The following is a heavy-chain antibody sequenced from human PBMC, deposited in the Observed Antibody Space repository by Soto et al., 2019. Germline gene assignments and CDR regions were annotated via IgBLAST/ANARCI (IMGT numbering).Heavy chain of an antibody. CDR2: INAGNGNT. V-gene: IGHV1-3*01. D-gene: IGHD1-26*01. CDR3: ARDRGLDY. CDR1: GYTFTSYA. Sequence: QVQLVQSGAEVKKPGASVKVSCKASGYTFTSYAMHRVRQAPGQGLEWMAWINAGNGNTKYSQKFQGRVTITRDTSASTAYMELSSLRFEDTAVYYCARDRGLDYWGQGTLVTVSS. J-gene: IGHJ4*02.